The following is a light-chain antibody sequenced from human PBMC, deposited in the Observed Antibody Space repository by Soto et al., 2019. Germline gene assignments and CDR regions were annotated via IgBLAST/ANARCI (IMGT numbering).Light chain of an antibody. J-gene: IGKJ4*01. CDR3: QQYGSSHLT. CDR1: QTVGTY. CDR2: GAS. Sequence: EIVLTQSPATLSLSPGERATLSCRASQTVGTYLAWYQQKPGQPPRLLVYGASNRATGIPDRFSGSGSGTDFTLTISRLEHEDFEVYYCQQYGSSHLTLGGGTKVDIK. V-gene: IGKV3-20*01.